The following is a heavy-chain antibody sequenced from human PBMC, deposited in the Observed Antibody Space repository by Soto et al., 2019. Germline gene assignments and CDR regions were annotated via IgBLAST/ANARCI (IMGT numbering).Heavy chain of an antibody. Sequence: QVQLVQSGAEVKKPGASVNVSCKASGYTFTSYGISWVRQAPGQGLEWMGWISAYNGNTKYAQKVQGRVTMTTDTYTCTAYMELRSLRTDDTAVYYCARAVAGPQNFDYWGQGTLVTVSS. D-gene: IGHD6-19*01. V-gene: IGHV1-18*01. J-gene: IGHJ4*02. CDR2: ISAYNGNT. CDR1: GYTFTSYG. CDR3: ARAVAGPQNFDY.